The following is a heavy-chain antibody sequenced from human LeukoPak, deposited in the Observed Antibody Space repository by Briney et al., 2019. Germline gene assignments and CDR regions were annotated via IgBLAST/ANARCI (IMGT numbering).Heavy chain of an antibody. CDR1: GFTFSSYS. D-gene: IGHD5-18*01. CDR2: ISSSGSYT. V-gene: IGHV3-21*01. J-gene: IGHJ4*02. Sequence: PGGSLRLSCAASGFTFSSYSMNWVRQAPGKGLEWVSSISSSGSYTYYADSVKGRFTISRDNAKNSLYLQMNSLRAEDTAVYYCARDMGYSYGYSYFDHWGQGTLVTVSS. CDR3: ARDMGYSYGYSYFDH.